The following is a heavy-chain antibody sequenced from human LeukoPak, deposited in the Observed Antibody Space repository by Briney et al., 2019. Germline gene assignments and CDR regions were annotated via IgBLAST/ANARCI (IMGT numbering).Heavy chain of an antibody. J-gene: IGHJ4*02. D-gene: IGHD6-13*01. CDR2: IKQDGSEK. V-gene: IGHV3-7*01. Sequence: GGSLRLSCAASGFTFSSYWMSWVRQAPGKGLEWVANIKQDGSEKYYVDSVKGRFTISRDNAKNSLYLQVNSLRAEDTAVYYCARVIRSWYGYYFDYWGQGTLVTVSS. CDR3: ARVIRSWYGYYFDY. CDR1: GFTFSSYW.